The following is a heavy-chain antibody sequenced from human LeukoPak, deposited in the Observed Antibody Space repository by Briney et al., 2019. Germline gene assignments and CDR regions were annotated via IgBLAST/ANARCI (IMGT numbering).Heavy chain of an antibody. CDR1: GSTFSSYS. Sequence: GGSLRLSCVASGSTFSSYSMTWVRQAPGKGLEWVSVIYSGGSGSTYYADSVKGRFTISRDNSKNTLNLQMNSLRAEDTAVYYCAHRKATSWAHDYWGQGTLVTVSS. CDR3: AHRKATSWAHDY. V-gene: IGHV3-23*03. D-gene: IGHD2-2*01. CDR2: IYSGGSGST. J-gene: IGHJ4*02.